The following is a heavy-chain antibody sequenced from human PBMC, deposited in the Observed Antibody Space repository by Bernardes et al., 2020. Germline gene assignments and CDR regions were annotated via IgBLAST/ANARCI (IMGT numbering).Heavy chain of an antibody. J-gene: IGHJ4*02. V-gene: IGHV3-64D*06. Sequence: GGSLRLSCSASGFTFRNYAMHWVRQAPGKGLEYVSAISGNGGSTYYADSVKGRFTISRDNFKTTLYLQMSSLRVEDTAVYYCVKAAASRYFDWLTDYFDYWGQGTLVTVSS. D-gene: IGHD3-9*01. CDR1: GFTFRNYA. CDR2: ISGNGGST. CDR3: VKAAASRYFDWLTDYFDY.